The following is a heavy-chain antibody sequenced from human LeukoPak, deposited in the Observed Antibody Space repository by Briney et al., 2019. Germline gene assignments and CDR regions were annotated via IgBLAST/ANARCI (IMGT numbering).Heavy chain of an antibody. J-gene: IGHJ3*02. CDR2: ISYDGSNK. CDR3: VKPMVRGVEANDAFDI. D-gene: IGHD3-10*01. Sequence: GGSLRLSCAASGFTFSSYGMHWVRQAPGKGLEWVAVISYDGSNKYYADSVKGRFTISRDNSKNTLYLQMNSLRAEDTAVYYCVKPMVRGVEANDAFDIWGQGTMVTVSS. CDR1: GFTFSSYG. V-gene: IGHV3-30*18.